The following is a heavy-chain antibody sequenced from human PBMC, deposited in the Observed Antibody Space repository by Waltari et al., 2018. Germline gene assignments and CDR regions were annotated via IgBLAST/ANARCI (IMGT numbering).Heavy chain of an antibody. CDR1: VFTFSSYA. V-gene: IGHV3-23*04. CDR2: ISGSGGST. J-gene: IGHJ4*02. CDR3: AKLPHDRGEPYYFDD. D-gene: IGHD3-22*01. Sequence: EVQLVESGGGLVQPGGSLRLSCAASVFTFSSYAMIWVRQSPVKGLEWVSAISGSGGSTYYADSVKGRFTSSRDNSKNTLYLQMNSLRAEDTAVYYCAKLPHDRGEPYYFDDWGQGTLVTVSS.